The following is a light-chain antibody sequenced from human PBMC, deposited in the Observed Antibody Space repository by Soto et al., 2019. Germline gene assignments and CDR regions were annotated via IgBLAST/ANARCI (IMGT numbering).Light chain of an antibody. V-gene: IGKV1-9*01. CDR2: AVF. J-gene: IGKJ4*01. Sequence: DIPLTQSPSFLCASVGDRVTIPCRASQDISNFLAWVQQKPGRAPKLLIYAVFTLQSGVPSRFSGSGSGAEFTLTISSLQPEDFATYYCQQVDTYPLTFGGGTKVDIK. CDR3: QQVDTYPLT. CDR1: QDISNF.